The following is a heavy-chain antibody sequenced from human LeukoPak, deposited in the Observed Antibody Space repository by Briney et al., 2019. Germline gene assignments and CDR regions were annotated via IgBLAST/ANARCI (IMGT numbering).Heavy chain of an antibody. CDR1: GYSFTSYW. CDR2: IYPGDSDT. J-gene: IGHJ6*03. Sequence: GESLKISCKGSGYSFTSYWIGWLRQMPGKGLEWMGIIYPGDSDTRYSPSFQGQVTISADKSISTAYLQWSSLKASDTAMYYCARLFGSRSWGYYMDVWGKGTTVTVSS. D-gene: IGHD6-13*01. CDR3: ARLFGSRSWGYYMDV. V-gene: IGHV5-51*01.